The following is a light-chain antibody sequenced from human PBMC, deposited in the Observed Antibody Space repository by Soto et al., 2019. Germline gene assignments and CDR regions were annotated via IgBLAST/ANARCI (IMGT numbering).Light chain of an antibody. CDR2: DVS. V-gene: IGLV2-14*03. Sequence: QSVLTQPASVSGSPGQSITTSCTGTSSDVGGYNYVSWYQQHPGKAPKLMIYDVSNRPSGVSNRFSGSKSGNTASLTISGLQAEDEADYYCSSYTSSSLHVFGTGTKLTVL. CDR3: SSYTSSSLHV. J-gene: IGLJ1*01. CDR1: SSDVGGYNY.